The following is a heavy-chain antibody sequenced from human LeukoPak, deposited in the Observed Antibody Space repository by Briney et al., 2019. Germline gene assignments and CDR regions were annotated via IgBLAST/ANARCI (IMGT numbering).Heavy chain of an antibody. CDR2: IFYDGSKT. Sequence: GGSLRLSCTASGFTFSNYGIPWVRQAPGKKLGWVPVIFYDGSKTYCGESVKGRFTISRDNSRNTVYLQMNSLTADDTAVYYCAKDQAYYFSFADYWGQGSLVTVSS. D-gene: IGHD2/OR15-2a*01. V-gene: IGHV3-33*03. J-gene: IGHJ4*02. CDR1: GFTFSNYG. CDR3: AKDQAYYFSFADY.